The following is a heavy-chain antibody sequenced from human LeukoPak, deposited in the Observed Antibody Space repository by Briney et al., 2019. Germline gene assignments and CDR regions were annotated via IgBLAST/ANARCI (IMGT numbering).Heavy chain of an antibody. CDR2: INPNGGGT. CDR3: ARDLTYYDSSGYSTDF. J-gene: IGHJ4*02. D-gene: IGHD3-22*01. V-gene: IGHV1-2*02. CDR1: GYTFTDYY. Sequence: ASVKVSRKASGYTFTDYYMHWVRQAPGQGLEWMGWINPNGGGTNYAQKFQGRVTMTRDTSISTAYMELNRLRSDDTAVYYCARDLTYYDSSGYSTDFWGQGTLVTVSS.